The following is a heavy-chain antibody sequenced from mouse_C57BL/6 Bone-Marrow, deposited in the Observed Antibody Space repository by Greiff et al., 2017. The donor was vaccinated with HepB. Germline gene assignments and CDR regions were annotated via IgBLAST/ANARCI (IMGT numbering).Heavy chain of an antibody. CDR3: ARGLGCTTVVAHFDD. CDR2: IDPNSGGT. D-gene: IGHD1-1*01. J-gene: IGHJ2*01. Sequence: VQLQQPGAELVKPGASVKLSCKASGYTFTSYWMHWVKQRPGRGLEWIGRIDPNSGGTKYNEKFKSKVTLTVGKPSSTAYMQLSSLTSEDSAVYYWARGLGCTTVVAHFDDWGKGTTLTVSS. CDR1: GYTFTSYW. V-gene: IGHV1-72*01.